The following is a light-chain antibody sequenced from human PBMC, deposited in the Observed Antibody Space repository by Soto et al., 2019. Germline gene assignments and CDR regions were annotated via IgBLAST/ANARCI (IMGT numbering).Light chain of an antibody. CDR1: QSISSW. J-gene: IGKJ2*01. CDR3: QQYKSYAYT. Sequence: DIQMTQSPSTLSASVGDRVTITCRASQSISSWLAWYQQKPGKAPKLLIYKASSEESGVPSRFSGSGSGTEFTITISSLQPYDFATYYCQQYKSYAYTFGQGTKLEIK. CDR2: KAS. V-gene: IGKV1-5*03.